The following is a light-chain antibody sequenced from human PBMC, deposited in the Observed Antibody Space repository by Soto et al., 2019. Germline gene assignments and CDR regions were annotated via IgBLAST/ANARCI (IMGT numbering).Light chain of an antibody. CDR3: QSYDSDLSAWV. CDR2: GYT. J-gene: IGLJ3*02. CDR1: SSNIGSNYD. V-gene: IGLV1-40*01. Sequence: QSVLSQSPSASGTPGQRVTISCSGSSSNIGSNYDVHWYQHLPGTAPKLLIFGYTNRPSGVPDRFSGSKSGTSASLAITGLQSEDEAAYYCQSYDSDLSAWVFGGGTKVTVL.